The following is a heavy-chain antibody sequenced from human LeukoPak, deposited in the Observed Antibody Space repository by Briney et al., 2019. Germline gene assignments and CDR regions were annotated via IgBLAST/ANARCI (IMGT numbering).Heavy chain of an antibody. V-gene: IGHV3-48*01. CDR3: ARNGASSGRPYHLDY. D-gene: IGHD6-19*01. CDR2: ISSSSSTI. J-gene: IGHJ4*02. CDR1: KFTFSDYG. Sequence: PGGSPRLSCAASKFTFSDYGMNWVRQAPGKGLEWVSYISSSSSTIYYGDSVKGRFTISRDNAENSLYLQMNGLRAEDTAVYFCARNGASSGRPYHLDYWGQGTLVTVSS.